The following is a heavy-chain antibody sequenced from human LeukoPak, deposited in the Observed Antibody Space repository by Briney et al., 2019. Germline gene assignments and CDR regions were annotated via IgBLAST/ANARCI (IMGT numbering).Heavy chain of an antibody. V-gene: IGHV1-8*01. CDR2: MNPNSGNT. Sequence: GASVKVSSKASGYTFTSYDINWVRQATGQGLEWMGWMNPNSGNTGYAQKFQGRVTMTRNTSISTAYMELSSLRSEDTAVYYCARDYRRSSSWIGYWGQGTLVTVSS. CDR3: ARDYRRSSSWIGY. CDR1: GYTFTSYD. D-gene: IGHD6-13*01. J-gene: IGHJ4*02.